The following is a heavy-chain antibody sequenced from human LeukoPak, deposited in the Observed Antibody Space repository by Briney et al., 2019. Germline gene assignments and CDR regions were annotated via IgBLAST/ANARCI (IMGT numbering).Heavy chain of an antibody. J-gene: IGHJ6*02. D-gene: IGHD4/OR15-4a*01. CDR1: GFTFSSYA. V-gene: IGHV3-23*01. CDR2: ISGSGGST. CDR3: ARDTSFNYGAHAMDV. Sequence: GGSLRLSCAAPGFTFSSYAMSWVRQAPGKGLEWVSAISGSGGSTYYADSVKGRFTISRDNSKNTLYLQLNSLRGEDTAIYYCARDTSFNYGAHAMDVWGQGTTVTVSS.